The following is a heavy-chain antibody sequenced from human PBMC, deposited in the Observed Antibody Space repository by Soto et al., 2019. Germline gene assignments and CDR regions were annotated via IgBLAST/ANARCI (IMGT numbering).Heavy chain of an antibody. CDR1: GGSITSSSY. Sequence: QLQLQESGPGLVKPSETLSLSCTVSGGSITSSSYWGWIRQPPGQGLEWIGSIYSTGNTYYNPSLKGRVTISADTSKNPFSLNLSSVTAADTAVYYCRSSSRYSTDVWGQGTTVYVSS. D-gene: IGHD6-13*01. V-gene: IGHV4-39*01. CDR3: RSSSRYSTDV. CDR2: IYSTGNT. J-gene: IGHJ6*02.